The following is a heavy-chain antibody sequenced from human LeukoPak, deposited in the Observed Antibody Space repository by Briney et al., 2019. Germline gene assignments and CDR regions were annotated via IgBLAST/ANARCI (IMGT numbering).Heavy chain of an antibody. V-gene: IGHV3-33*06. CDR1: GFTFSSYG. D-gene: IGHD1-26*01. CDR3: AKGDSGSSGEPYYFDY. J-gene: IGHJ4*02. Sequence: PGGSLRLSCAASGFTFSSYGMHWVHQAPGKGLEWVAVIWYDGSNKYYADSVKGRFTISRDNSKNTLYLQMNSLRAEDTAVYYCAKGDSGSSGEPYYFDYWGQGTLATVSS. CDR2: IWYDGSNK.